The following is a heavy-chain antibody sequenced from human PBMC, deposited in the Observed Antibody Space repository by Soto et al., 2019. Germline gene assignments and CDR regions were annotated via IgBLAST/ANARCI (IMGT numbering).Heavy chain of an antibody. CDR2: IYHSGST. Sequence: PSETLSLTCAVSGGSISSSNWWSWVRQPPGKGLEWIGEIYHSGSTNYNPSLKSRVTISVDKSKNQFSLKLSSVTAADTAVYYCARDGDYGDYEVTNWGQGTLVTVSS. CDR3: ARDGDYGDYEVTN. D-gene: IGHD4-17*01. CDR1: GGSISSSNW. J-gene: IGHJ4*02. V-gene: IGHV4-4*02.